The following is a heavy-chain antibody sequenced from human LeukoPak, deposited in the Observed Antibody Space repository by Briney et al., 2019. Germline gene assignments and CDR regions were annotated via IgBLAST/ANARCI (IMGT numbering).Heavy chain of an antibody. Sequence: SETLSLTCTVSGGSISSYYWSWIRQPAGKGLEWIGRIYTSGSTNYNPSLKSRVTMSVDTSKNQFSLKLSSVTAADTAVYYCARVVPKAVAGTGASDIWGQGTMVTVSS. CDR2: IYTSGST. V-gene: IGHV4-4*07. D-gene: IGHD6-19*01. CDR3: ARVVPKAVAGTGASDI. CDR1: GGSISSYY. J-gene: IGHJ3*02.